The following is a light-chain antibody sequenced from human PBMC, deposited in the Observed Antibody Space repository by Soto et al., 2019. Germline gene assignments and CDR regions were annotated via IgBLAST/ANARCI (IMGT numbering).Light chain of an antibody. CDR3: QQRINWPSIT. V-gene: IGKV3-11*01. J-gene: IGKJ5*01. Sequence: PGERATLSCRASQSVSSYLAWYQQKPGQAPRLLIYDASNRATGIPARFSGSGSGTDFTLTISSLEPEDFAVYYCQQRINWPSITFGQGTRLEI. CDR1: QSVSSY. CDR2: DAS.